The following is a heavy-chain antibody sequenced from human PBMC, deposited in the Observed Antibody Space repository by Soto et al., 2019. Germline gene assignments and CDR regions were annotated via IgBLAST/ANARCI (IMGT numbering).Heavy chain of an antibody. D-gene: IGHD6-6*01. J-gene: IGHJ4*02. CDR3: ASGGSSLNFDS. CDR1: GFTFRSYW. V-gene: IGHV3-74*01. CDR2: INSDGSST. Sequence: EVPLVESGGGLVQPGGSLRLSCAASGFTFRSYWMQWVRQAPGKGLVWVSWINSDGSSTSYADSVKGRFTISRDNAKNTLDLQMNSLGAEDTAVYYCASGGSSLNFDSWGQGTLVTVSS.